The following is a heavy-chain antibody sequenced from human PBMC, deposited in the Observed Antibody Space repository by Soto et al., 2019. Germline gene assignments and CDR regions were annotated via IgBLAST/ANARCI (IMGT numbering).Heavy chain of an antibody. CDR1: GFTFSSYA. CDR2: ISGSGGST. CDR3: AGVLQFFDWLSESGAFDT. D-gene: IGHD3-9*01. Sequence: EVQLLESGGGLVQPGGSLRLSCAASGFTFSSYAMSWVRQAPGKGLEWVSAISGSGGSTYYADSVKGRFTISRDNSKNPCYLKKKRLRSEDTAVYYCAGVLQFFDWLSESGAFDTWGQGTMVTVSS. J-gene: IGHJ3*02. V-gene: IGHV3-23*01.